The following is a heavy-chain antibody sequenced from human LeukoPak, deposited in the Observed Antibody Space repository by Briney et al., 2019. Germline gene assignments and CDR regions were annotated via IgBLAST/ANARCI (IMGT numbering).Heavy chain of an antibody. V-gene: IGHV4-34*01. Sequence: SETLSLTCAVYGGSFSGYYWSWIRQPPGKGLEWIGEINHSGSTNYNPSLKSRVTISVDTSKNQFSLKLSSVTAADTAVYYCARQWRWLRYFDYWGQGTLVTVSS. CDR2: INHSGST. CDR1: GGSFSGYY. D-gene: IGHD5-12*01. CDR3: ARQWRWLRYFDY. J-gene: IGHJ4*02.